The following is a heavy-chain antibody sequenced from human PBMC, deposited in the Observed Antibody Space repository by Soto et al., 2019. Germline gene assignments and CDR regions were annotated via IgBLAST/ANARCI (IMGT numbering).Heavy chain of an antibody. CDR1: GGSFSGYY. CDR3: ARGGRYSSSWYGVYYCGMDV. V-gene: IGHV4-34*01. CDR2: INHSGST. Sequence: ASETLSLTCAVYGGSFSGYYWSWIRQPPGKGLEWIGEINHSGSTNYNPSLKSRVTISVDTSKNQFSLKLSSVTAADTAVYYCARGGRYSSSWYGVYYCGMDVWGQGTTVTVSS. J-gene: IGHJ6*02. D-gene: IGHD6-13*01.